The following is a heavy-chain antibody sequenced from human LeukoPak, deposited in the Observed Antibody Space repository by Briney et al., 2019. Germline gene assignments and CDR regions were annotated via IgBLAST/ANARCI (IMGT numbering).Heavy chain of an antibody. CDR3: ATRSYSSGYYYFDY. CDR1: GDTLTELS. V-gene: IGHV1-24*01. Sequence: ASVKVSCKVSGDTLTELSMHWVRQAPGKGLEWMGGFDPEDGETIYAQKFQGRVTMTEDTSTDTAYMELSSLRSEDTAVYYCATRSYSSGYYYFDYWGQGTLVTVSS. D-gene: IGHD3-22*01. CDR2: FDPEDGET. J-gene: IGHJ4*02.